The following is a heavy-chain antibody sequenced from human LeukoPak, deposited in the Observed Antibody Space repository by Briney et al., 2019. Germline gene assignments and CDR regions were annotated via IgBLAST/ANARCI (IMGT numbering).Heavy chain of an antibody. CDR2: ISSSSSYI. V-gene: IGHV3-21*01. CDR1: GFTFSSYS. D-gene: IGHD5-24*01. Sequence: TSGGSLRLSCAASGFTFSSYSMNWVRQAPGKGLEWVSSISSSSSYIYYADSVKGRFTISRDNAKNSLYLQMNSLRAEDTAVYYCARASTRNRDGYNYYFDYWGQGTLVTVSS. J-gene: IGHJ4*02. CDR3: ARASTRNRDGYNYYFDY.